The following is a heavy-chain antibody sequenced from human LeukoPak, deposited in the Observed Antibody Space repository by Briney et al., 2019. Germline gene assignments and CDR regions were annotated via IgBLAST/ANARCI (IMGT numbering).Heavy chain of an antibody. D-gene: IGHD5-12*01. CDR1: GFIFSSYG. V-gene: IGHV3-33*08. J-gene: IGHJ4*02. Sequence: GRSLRLSCAASGFIFSSYGMHWVRQSPDSVKGRFTISRDNSKNTLYLQMNNLRAEDTAVYYCARNSGYDLPFDYWGQGTLVTVSS. CDR3: ARNSGYDLPFDY.